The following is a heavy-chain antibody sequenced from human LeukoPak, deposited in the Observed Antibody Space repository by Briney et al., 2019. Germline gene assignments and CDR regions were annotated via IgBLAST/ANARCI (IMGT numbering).Heavy chain of an antibody. J-gene: IGHJ5*02. D-gene: IGHD2-2*01. CDR3: ASRNIVILPAATTFVGWFDP. V-gene: IGHV4-31*03. Sequence: SETLSLTCTVSGGSISSSSYYWDWTRQPPGKGLEGIGYIYYSGSTYYNPSLKSRVTISVDTSKNQFSLKLSSVTAADTAGYYCASRNIVILPAATTFVGWFDPWGQGTLVTVSS. CDR1: GGSISSSSYY. CDR2: IYYSGST.